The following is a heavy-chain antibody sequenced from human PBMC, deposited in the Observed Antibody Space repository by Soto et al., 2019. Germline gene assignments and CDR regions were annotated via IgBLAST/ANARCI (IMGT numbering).Heavy chain of an antibody. V-gene: IGHV5-51*01. Sequence: PGESLKISGKGSGYSFTNYWIAWVRQMPGKGLEYMGIIYPSDSTTRYSPSFQGQVTISADKSISTAYLQWNSLKASDTAMYYCARHGFYGDYSSNYFDPWGQGTLVTVSS. CDR3: ARHGFYGDYSSNYFDP. D-gene: IGHD4-17*01. J-gene: IGHJ5*02. CDR2: IYPSDSTT. CDR1: GYSFTNYW.